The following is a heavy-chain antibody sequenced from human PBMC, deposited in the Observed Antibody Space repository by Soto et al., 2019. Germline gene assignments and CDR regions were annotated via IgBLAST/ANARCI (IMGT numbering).Heavy chain of an antibody. CDR1: GFTFSSYG. J-gene: IGHJ3*02. Sequence: QVQLVESGGGVVQPGRSLRLSCAASGFTFSSYGMHWVRQAPGKGLEWVAVIWYDGSNKYYADSVKGRFTISRDNSKNTMYLQMNSLRAEDTAVYYCARDKGDYYGSGSYYDAFDIWGQGTMVTVSS. CDR3: ARDKGDYYGSGSYYDAFDI. D-gene: IGHD3-10*01. CDR2: IWYDGSNK. V-gene: IGHV3-33*01.